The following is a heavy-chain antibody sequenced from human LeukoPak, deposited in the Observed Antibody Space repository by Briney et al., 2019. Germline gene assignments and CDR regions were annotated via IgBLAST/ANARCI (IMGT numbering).Heavy chain of an antibody. J-gene: IGHJ3*02. CDR3: ARHLGAYCGGDCELVDAFDI. D-gene: IGHD2-21*02. CDR2: VYYDGNT. CDR1: GGSISSNTYY. V-gene: IGHV4-39*01. Sequence: PSETLSLTCTVSGGSISSNTYYWVWIRQPPGKGLEWIGSVYYDGNTYYNPSLKSRLTISVDTSKNQFSLKLSSVTAADTAVYYCARHLGAYCGGDCELVDAFDIWGQGTMVTVSS.